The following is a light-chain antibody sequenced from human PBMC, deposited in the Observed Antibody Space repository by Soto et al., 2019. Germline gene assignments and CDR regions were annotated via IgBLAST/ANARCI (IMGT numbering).Light chain of an antibody. V-gene: IGKV3-20*01. J-gene: IGKJ2*01. CDR2: GAS. CDR3: QPYGSSPYT. CDR1: QSVSNNY. Sequence: EIVLTQSPGTLSLSPGERATLSCRASQSVSNNYLAWYQQKPGQAPRLLIYGASSRATGIPDRFSGSGSGTDFTLTISRLEPKDFAVYYCQPYGSSPYTFGQGTKLEIK.